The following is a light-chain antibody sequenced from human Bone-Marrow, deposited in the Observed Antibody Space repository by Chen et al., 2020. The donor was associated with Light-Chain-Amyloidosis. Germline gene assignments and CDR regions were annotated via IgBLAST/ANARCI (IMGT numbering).Light chain of an antibody. CDR3: QSYQGSSQGV. CDR1: SGSIATNY. Sequence: NFMLTQPHSVSESPGKTVIISCTRSSGSIATNYVQWYQQRPGSSPTTVIYEDDQRPSGVPDRFSGAIDRSSNSASLTISGLKAEDEADDCWQSYQGSSQGVFGGGTKLTVL. CDR2: EDD. J-gene: IGLJ3*02. V-gene: IGLV6-57*01.